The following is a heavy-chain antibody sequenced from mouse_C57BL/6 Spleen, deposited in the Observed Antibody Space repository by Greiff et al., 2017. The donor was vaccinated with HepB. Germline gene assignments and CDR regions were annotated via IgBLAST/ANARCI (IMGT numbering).Heavy chain of an antibody. V-gene: IGHV1-26*01. J-gene: IGHJ4*01. CDR3: ARNYLLDY. CDR2: INPNNGGT. D-gene: IGHD1-1*02. CDR1: GYTFTDYY. Sequence: EVQLQQSGPELVKPGASVKISCKASGYTFTDYYMNWVKQSHGKSLEWIGDINPNNGGTSYNQKFKGKATLTVDKSSSTAYMELRSLTSEDSAVYYCARNYLLDYWGQGTSVTVSS.